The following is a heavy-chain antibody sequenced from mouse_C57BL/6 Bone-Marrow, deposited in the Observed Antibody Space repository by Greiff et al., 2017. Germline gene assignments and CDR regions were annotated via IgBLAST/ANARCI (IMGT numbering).Heavy chain of an antibody. CDR2: INPGSGGT. CDR3: ARLFITTVVHWYFDV. J-gene: IGHJ1*03. CDR1: GYAFTNYL. D-gene: IGHD1-1*01. V-gene: IGHV1-54*01. Sequence: QVQLQQSGAELVRPGTSVKVSCKASGYAFTNYLIEWVKQRPGQGLEWIGVINPGSGGTNYNEKFKGKATLTADKSSSTAYMQLSSLTSEASAVYFCARLFITTVVHWYFDVWGTGTTVTVSS.